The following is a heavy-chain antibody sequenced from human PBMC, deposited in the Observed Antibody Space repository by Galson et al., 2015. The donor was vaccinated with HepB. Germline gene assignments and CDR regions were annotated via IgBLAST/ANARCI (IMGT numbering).Heavy chain of an antibody. V-gene: IGHV1-18*01. Sequence: SVKVSCKASGYTFINYDLIWVRQAPGQGLEWTGWISTSNGDTKYPQKFQDRVTMTTDTFTRTAYMELRKLRSDDTAVYYCARLDVRIRIMSSLLFWGQGTLVTVSS. CDR1: GYTFINYD. CDR3: ARLDVRIRIMSSLLF. CDR2: ISTSNGDT. D-gene: IGHD3-16*01. J-gene: IGHJ4*02.